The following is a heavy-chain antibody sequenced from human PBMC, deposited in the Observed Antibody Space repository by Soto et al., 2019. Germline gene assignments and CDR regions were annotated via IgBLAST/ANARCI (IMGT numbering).Heavy chain of an antibody. CDR3: ARDLGRPYYDILTGYPGSDY. CDR2: INSDGSST. V-gene: IGHV3-74*01. D-gene: IGHD3-9*01. CDR1: GFTFSSYW. J-gene: IGHJ4*02. Sequence: EVQLVESGGGLVQPGGSLRLSCAASGFTFSSYWMHWVRQAPGKGLVWVSRINSDGSSTSYADSVKGRFTISRDNSKNTLYLQMNSLRAEDTAVYYCARDLGRPYYDILTGYPGSDYWGQGTLVTVSS.